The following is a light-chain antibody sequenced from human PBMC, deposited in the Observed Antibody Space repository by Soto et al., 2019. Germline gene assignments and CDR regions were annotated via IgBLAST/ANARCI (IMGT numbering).Light chain of an antibody. CDR1: QSLLHSDGKTY. Sequence: ILMTQTPLSLSLLPGKTASISCRSCQSLLHSDGKTYFYWYVQKAGQAPQPLIYEVSNRFSGVPERFSGSGSRTDFTLKISRVEADDVGIYYCMQAIDIPWTFGQGTKVDIK. CDR2: EVS. V-gene: IGKV2-29*03. J-gene: IGKJ1*01. CDR3: MQAIDIPWT.